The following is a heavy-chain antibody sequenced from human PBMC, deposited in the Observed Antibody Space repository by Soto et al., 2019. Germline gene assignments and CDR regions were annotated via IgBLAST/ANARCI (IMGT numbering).Heavy chain of an antibody. D-gene: IGHD6-6*01. CDR3: AKEKRQLVSDY. V-gene: IGHV3-30*18. Sequence: QVQLVESGGGVVQPGRSLRLSCAASGFTFSSYGMHWVRQAPGKGLEWVAVISYDGSNKYYADSVKGRFTISRDNSKNTLYLQMNSLRAEDTAVYYCAKEKRQLVSDYWVQGTLVTVSS. CDR2: ISYDGSNK. CDR1: GFTFSSYG. J-gene: IGHJ4*02.